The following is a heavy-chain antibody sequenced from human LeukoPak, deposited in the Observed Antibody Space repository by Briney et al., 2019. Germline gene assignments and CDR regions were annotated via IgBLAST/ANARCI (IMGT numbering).Heavy chain of an antibody. J-gene: IGHJ3*02. D-gene: IGHD5-24*01. CDR2: INPSGGST. CDR3: ARVRDGYNDAYDI. Sequence: VASVKVSCKASGFTFTNYNIHWVRQAPGQGLEWMGIINPSGGSTNYAQNFQARVTMTRDTSTSTVYMELSSLRSEDTAVYYCARVRDGYNDAYDIWGQGTMVTVPS. V-gene: IGHV1-46*01. CDR1: GFTFTNYN.